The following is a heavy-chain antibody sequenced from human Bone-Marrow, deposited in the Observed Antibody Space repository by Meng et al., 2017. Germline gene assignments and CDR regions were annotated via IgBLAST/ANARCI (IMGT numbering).Heavy chain of an antibody. D-gene: IGHD2-15*01. CDR2: IKQDGSEK. Sequence: GESLKISCAASGFTFSSYWISWVRQAPGKGLEWVANIKQDGSEKYYVDSVKGRFTISRDNAKNSLYLQMNSLRAEDTAVYYCARIARRGGYCSGGSCYSAAGGFDYWGQGTLVTVSS. J-gene: IGHJ4*02. V-gene: IGHV3-7*01. CDR1: GFTFSSYW. CDR3: ARIARRGGYCSGGSCYSAAGGFDY.